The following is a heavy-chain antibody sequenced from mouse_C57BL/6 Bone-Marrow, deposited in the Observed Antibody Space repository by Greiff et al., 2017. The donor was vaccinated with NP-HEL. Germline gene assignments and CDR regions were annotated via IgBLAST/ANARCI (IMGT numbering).Heavy chain of an antibody. CDR2: ISYDGSN. D-gene: IGHD2-3*01. V-gene: IGHV3-6*01. J-gene: IGHJ3*01. CDR3: ARSHDGYYGDWFAY. Sequence: DVQLQESGPGLVKPSQSLSLTCSVTGYSITSGYYWNWIRQFPGNKLEWMGYISYDGSNNYNPSLKNRISITRDTSKNQFFLKLNSVTTEDTATYYCARSHDGYYGDWFAYWGQGTLVTVSA. CDR1: GYSITSGYY.